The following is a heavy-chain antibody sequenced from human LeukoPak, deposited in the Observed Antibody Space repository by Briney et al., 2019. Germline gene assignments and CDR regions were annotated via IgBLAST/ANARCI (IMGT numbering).Heavy chain of an antibody. J-gene: IGHJ6*03. D-gene: IGHD3-10*01. CDR2: IYYSGST. CDR3: ARHYYGSGSRNYYYYYMDV. V-gene: IGHV4-39*01. CDR1: GGSISSSSYY. Sequence: SETLSLTCTVSGGSISSSSYYWGWIRQPPGKGLEWIGSIYYSGSTYYNPSLKSRVTISVDTSKNQFSLKLSSVTAADTAVYYCARHYYGSGSRNYYYYYMDVWGKGTTVTISS.